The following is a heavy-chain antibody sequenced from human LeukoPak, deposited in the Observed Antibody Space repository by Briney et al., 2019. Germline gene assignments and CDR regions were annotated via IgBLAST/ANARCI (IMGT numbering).Heavy chain of an antibody. V-gene: IGHV4-30-2*01. D-gene: IGHD7-27*01. J-gene: IGHJ4*02. Sequence: SETLSLTCTVSGGSISSGGYSWSWIRQPPGKGLEWIGYIYHSGSTYYNPSLKSRVTISVDRSKNQFSLKLSSVTAADTAVYYCASSGDKKALFDYWGQGTLVTVSS. CDR3: ASSGDKKALFDY. CDR1: GGSISSGGYS. CDR2: IYHSGST.